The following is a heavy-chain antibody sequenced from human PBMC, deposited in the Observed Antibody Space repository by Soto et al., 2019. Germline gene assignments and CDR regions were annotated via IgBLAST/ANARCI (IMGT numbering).Heavy chain of an antibody. CDR3: ARDLNSLGAWSP. J-gene: IGHJ5*02. CDR1: GFTFSSYS. Sequence: EVQLVESGGGLVKPGGSLRLSCAASGFTFSSYSMNWVRQAPGKGLEWVSSISSSSSYIYYADSVKGRFTISRDNAKNSLYLQMNSLRAEDTAVYYCARDLNSLGAWSPWGQGTLVTVSS. D-gene: IGHD1-26*01. CDR2: ISSSSSYI. V-gene: IGHV3-21*01.